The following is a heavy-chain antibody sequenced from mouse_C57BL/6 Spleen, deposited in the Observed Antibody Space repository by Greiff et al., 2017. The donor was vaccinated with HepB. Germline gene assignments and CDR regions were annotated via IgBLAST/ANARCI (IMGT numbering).Heavy chain of an antibody. Sequence: EVKLMESGGGLVKPGGSLKLSCAASGFTFSDYGMHWVRQAPEKGLEWVAYISSGSSTIYYADTVKGRFTISRDNAKNTLFLQMTSLRSEDTAMYYCARLRITTVVAPDAMDYWGQGTSVTVSS. CDR3: ARLRITTVVAPDAMDY. CDR1: GFTFSDYG. CDR2: ISSGSSTI. D-gene: IGHD1-1*01. V-gene: IGHV5-17*01. J-gene: IGHJ4*01.